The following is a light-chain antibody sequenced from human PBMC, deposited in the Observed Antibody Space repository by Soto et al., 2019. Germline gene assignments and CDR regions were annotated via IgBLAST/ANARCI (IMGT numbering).Light chain of an antibody. Sequence: DIQMTQSPSSLSASVGDRVTITCRASQSISSYLNWYQQKPGKAPKLLIYAASSLQSGVPSRFSGSGSGTDFPLTISSLQPEDFATYYCQQSYSTLGTFVQGTKVEIK. J-gene: IGKJ1*01. V-gene: IGKV1-39*01. CDR3: QQSYSTLGT. CDR2: AAS. CDR1: QSISSY.